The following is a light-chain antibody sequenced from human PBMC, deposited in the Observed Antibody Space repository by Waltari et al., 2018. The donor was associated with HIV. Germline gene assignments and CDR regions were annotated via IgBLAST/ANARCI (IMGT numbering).Light chain of an antibody. Sequence: QPALPQPAPVSGSPGQSITIPCPGRSVTFGSFTFSPWYQQYPGKAPNLVIFEVSKRPSGVSSRFSGSKSGNTASLTISGLQAEDEADYHCSSYRRDSTQVFGGGTKLTVL. V-gene: IGLV2-14*01. CDR3: SSYRRDSTQV. CDR1: SVTFGSFTF. CDR2: EVS. J-gene: IGLJ2*01.